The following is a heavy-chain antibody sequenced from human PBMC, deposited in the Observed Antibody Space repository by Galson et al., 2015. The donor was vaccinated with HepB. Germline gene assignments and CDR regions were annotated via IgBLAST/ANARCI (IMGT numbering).Heavy chain of an antibody. D-gene: IGHD6-13*01. CDR1: GFTFSSYA. Sequence: SLRLSCAASGFTFSSYAMHWVRQAPGKGLEWVAVISYDGSNKYYADSVKGRFTISRDNSKSTLYLQMNSLRAEDTAVYYCASLALPGYSRSWLIRGFDYWGQGTLVTVSS. CDR2: ISYDGSNK. CDR3: ASLALPGYSRSWLIRGFDY. J-gene: IGHJ4*02. V-gene: IGHV3-30*04.